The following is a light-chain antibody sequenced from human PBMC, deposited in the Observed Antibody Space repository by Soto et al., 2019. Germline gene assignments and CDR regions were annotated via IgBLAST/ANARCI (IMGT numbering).Light chain of an antibody. CDR1: QGVSSY. CDR2: DAS. CDR3: QQRSNWPTWT. V-gene: IGKV3-11*01. J-gene: IGKJ1*01. Sequence: EIVLTQSPATLSLSPGERATLPCRASQGVSSYLAWYQQKPGQAPRLLIYDASNRATGIPARFSGSGSGTDFTLTISSLEPEDFAVYYCQQRSNWPTWTFGQGTKVDIK.